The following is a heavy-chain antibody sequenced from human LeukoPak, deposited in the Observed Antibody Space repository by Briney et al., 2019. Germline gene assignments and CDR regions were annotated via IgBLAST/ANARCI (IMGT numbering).Heavy chain of an antibody. V-gene: IGHV1-2*02. Sequence: ASVKVSCKASGYTFTGYYMHWVRQAPGQGLEWMGWINPNSGGTNYAQKFRGRVTMTRDTSISTAYMELGRLRSDDTAVYYCAKQDGSGTLNWFDPWGQGTLVTVSS. CDR2: INPNSGGT. CDR3: AKQDGSGTLNWFDP. J-gene: IGHJ5*02. CDR1: GYTFTGYY. D-gene: IGHD3-10*01.